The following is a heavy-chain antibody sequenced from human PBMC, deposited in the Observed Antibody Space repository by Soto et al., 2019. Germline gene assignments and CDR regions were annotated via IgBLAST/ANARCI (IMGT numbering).Heavy chain of an antibody. J-gene: IGHJ6*02. CDR1: GGSFSGYY. CDR3: ARARAQLVLRYFSYYYRMDV. Sequence: PSETLSLTCAVYGGSFSGYYWSWIRQPPGKGLEWIGEINHSGSTNYNPSLKSRVTISVDTSKNQFSLKLSSVTAADTAVYYCARARAQLVLRYFSYYYRMDVWGQGTTVTVSS. D-gene: IGHD3-9*01. V-gene: IGHV4-34*01. CDR2: INHSGST.